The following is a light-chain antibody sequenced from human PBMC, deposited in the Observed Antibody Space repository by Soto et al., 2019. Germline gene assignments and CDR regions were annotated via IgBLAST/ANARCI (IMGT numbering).Light chain of an antibody. CDR2: SAS. V-gene: IGKV1-39*01. J-gene: IGKJ3*01. CDR1: QSIGTY. Sequence: DIQMTQSPSSLSASVGDRVTITCRASQSIGTYLNWYLQKPGKAPQLLIYSASTLQTGVPSRFSGSGSGTDFTLTISSLQPEDFATYYCQQSYNGPFTFGPGTKVDI. CDR3: QQSYNGPFT.